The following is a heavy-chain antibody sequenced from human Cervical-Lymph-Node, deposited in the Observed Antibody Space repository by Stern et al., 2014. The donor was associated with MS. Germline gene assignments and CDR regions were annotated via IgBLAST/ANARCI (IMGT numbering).Heavy chain of an antibody. V-gene: IGHV2-5*02. CDR2: SYWDDDK. CDR1: GFSLSASGVG. CDR3: SRLSYAYGGNFDY. J-gene: IGHJ4*02. D-gene: IGHD4-23*01. Sequence: ESGPTLVKPTQTLTLTCTFSGFSLSASGVGVGWIRPPPGKALDWLALSYWDDDKRSSPSLRSRVTITKDTSKNRVVLTMTNMDPVDTATYFCSRLSYAYGGNFDYWGQGTLVTVSS.